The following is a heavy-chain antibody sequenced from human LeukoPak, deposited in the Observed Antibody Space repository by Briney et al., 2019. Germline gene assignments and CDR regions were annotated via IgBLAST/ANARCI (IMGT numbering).Heavy chain of an antibody. V-gene: IGHV3-48*02. CDR3: ARGPAAAIDY. CDR2: IASSTL. Sequence: PGGSLRLSCAASGFKFSSSAMGWVRQAPGQGLEWVSYIASSTLYYAASVKGRFTISRDNAKNSLYLQMNSLRDEDTAVYYCARGPAAAIDYWGQGTLVTVSS. J-gene: IGHJ4*02. CDR1: GFKFSSSA. D-gene: IGHD2-2*01.